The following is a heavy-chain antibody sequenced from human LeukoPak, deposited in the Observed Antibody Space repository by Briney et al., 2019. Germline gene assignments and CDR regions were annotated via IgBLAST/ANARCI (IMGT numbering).Heavy chain of an antibody. Sequence: PGGSLRLSCAASGFTFSDYYMSWIRQAPGKGLEWVSYISGSSSTIYYADSVRGRFTISRDNGKNSLYLQMNSLRVEDTAIYYCAREGMTIFGAANSNWFDPWGQGTLVTVSS. D-gene: IGHD3-3*01. CDR3: AREGMTIFGAANSNWFDP. CDR2: ISGSSSTI. V-gene: IGHV3-11*01. J-gene: IGHJ5*02. CDR1: GFTFSDYY.